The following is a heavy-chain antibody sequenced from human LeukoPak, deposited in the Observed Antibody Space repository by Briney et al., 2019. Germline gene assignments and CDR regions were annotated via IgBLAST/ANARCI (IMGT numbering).Heavy chain of an antibody. CDR2: INHSGST. V-gene: IGHV4-34*01. CDR1: DGSFSGYY. D-gene: IGHD3-9*01. CDR3: ARVHGYYDILTGYYRYYFDY. J-gene: IGHJ4*02. Sequence: SETLSLTCVVYDGSFSGYYWTWIRQPPGKGLEWIGEINHSGSTNYNPSLTSRVTISVDTSKNQFSLKLTSVTAADTAVYYCARVHGYYDILTGYYRYYFDYWGQGTLVTVSS.